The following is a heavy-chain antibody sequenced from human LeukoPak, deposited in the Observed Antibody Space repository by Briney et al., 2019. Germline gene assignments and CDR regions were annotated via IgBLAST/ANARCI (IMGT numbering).Heavy chain of an antibody. V-gene: IGHV4-59*01. J-gene: IGHJ4*02. CDR3: ARASWYYDSSGYRYYFDY. Sequence: PSETLSLTCTVSGGSISSYYWSWIRQPPGKGLEWIGYIYYSGSTNYNPSLKSRATISVDTSKNQFSLKLSSVTAADTAVYYCARASWYYDSSGYRYYFDYWGQGTLVTVSS. CDR1: GGSISSYY. CDR2: IYYSGST. D-gene: IGHD3-22*01.